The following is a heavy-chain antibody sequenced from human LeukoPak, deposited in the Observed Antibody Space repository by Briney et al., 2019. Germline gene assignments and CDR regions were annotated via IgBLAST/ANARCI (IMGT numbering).Heavy chain of an antibody. CDR1: GDSIDSYY. J-gene: IGHJ4*02. CDR2: IYYRGTT. D-gene: IGHD5-12*01. Sequence: SETLSLTCTVSGDSIDSYYWSWIRQPPGKGLEWIGYIYYRGTTSYNPFLKSRVAISVDTSKNQFSLKLNSVTAADTAVYYCARLPRYGGYDHFDYWGQGILVIVSS. CDR3: ARLPRYGGYDHFDY. V-gene: IGHV4-59*12.